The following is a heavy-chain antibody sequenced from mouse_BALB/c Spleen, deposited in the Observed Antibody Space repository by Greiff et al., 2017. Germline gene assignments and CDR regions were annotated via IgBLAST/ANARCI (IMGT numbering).Heavy chain of an antibody. V-gene: IGHV1-5*01. CDR1: GYTFTSYW. J-gene: IGHJ4*01. D-gene: IGHD2-10*01. Sequence: VQLQQSGTVLARPGASVKMSCKASGYTFTSYWMHWVKQRPGQGLEWIGAIYPGNSDTSYNQKFKGKAKLTAVTSTSTAYMELSSLTNEDSAVYYCTRKGGLLDAMDYWGQGTSVTVSS. CDR2: IYPGNSDT. CDR3: TRKGGLLDAMDY.